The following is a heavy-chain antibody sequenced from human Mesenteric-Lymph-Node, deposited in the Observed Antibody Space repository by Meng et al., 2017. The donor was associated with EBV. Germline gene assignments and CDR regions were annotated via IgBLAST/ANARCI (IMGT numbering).Heavy chain of an antibody. CDR2: TYFSGPT. V-gene: IGHV4-39*07. Sequence: QSLLLLSSTRRGTSPVPRSLTSTVSVASISSSSDFGGWIRQAPGKGLEWIGSTYFSGPTFYNPSLKSRVTISVDMSKNQFSLKLSSVTAADTAVYYCARDRRGYYYGSALDYWGQGTLVTVSS. CDR1: VASISSSSDF. CDR3: ARDRRGYYYGSALDY. D-gene: IGHD3-10*01. J-gene: IGHJ4*02.